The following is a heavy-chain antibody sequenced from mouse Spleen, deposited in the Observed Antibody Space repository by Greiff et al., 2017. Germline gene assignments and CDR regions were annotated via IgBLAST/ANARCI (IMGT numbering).Heavy chain of an antibody. CDR2: IYPGSGST. CDR1: GYTFTSYW. Sequence: QVQLQQSGAELVKPGASVKMSCKASGYTFTSYWITWVKQRPGQGLEWIGDIYPGSGSTNYNEKFKSKATLTVDTSSSTAYMQLSSLTSEDSAVYYCAREQKRYFDVWGTGTTVTVSS. CDR3: AREQKRYFDV. J-gene: IGHJ1*03. V-gene: IGHV1-55*01.